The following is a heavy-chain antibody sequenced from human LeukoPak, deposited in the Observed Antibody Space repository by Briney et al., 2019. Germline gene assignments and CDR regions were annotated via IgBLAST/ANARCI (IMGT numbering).Heavy chain of an antibody. Sequence: ASVKVSCKAFGYTFTSNYMHWVRQAPGQGPEWIGVISPSGGSTTYAQKFQGRVTLTRDMSTSTDYLELSSLRSEDTAVYYCARRRITMVRGVKGSNWFDPWGQGTLVTVSS. CDR3: ARRRITMVRGVKGSNWFDP. D-gene: IGHD3-10*01. V-gene: IGHV1-46*01. CDR2: ISPSGGST. J-gene: IGHJ5*02. CDR1: GYTFTSNY.